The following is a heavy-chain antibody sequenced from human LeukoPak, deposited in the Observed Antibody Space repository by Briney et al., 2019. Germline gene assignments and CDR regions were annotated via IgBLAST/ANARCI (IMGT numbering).Heavy chain of an antibody. J-gene: IGHJ6*03. D-gene: IGHD3-10*01. CDR1: GFAFSRHG. CDR3: AKGVGGSANYYYMDV. CDR2: IPYDGSNK. V-gene: IGHV3-30*02. Sequence: GGSLRPSCAASGFAFSRHGIHWVRQAPGKGLEWVAFIPYDGSNKFYADSVKGRFTISRDNSKNTLYLQMNSLRTEDTAVYYCAKGVGGSANYYYMDVWGKGTTVTVSS.